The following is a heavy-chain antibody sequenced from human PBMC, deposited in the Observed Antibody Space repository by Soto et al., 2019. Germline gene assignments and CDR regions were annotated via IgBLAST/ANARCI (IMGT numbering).Heavy chain of an antibody. CDR3: ARDRCTTDKSYTHHFDV. J-gene: IGHJ6*02. CDR1: GYTFTSYG. Sequence: QVQLVQSGGEVTKPGASVKVSCKSSGYTFTSYGVSWVRKAPGQGLGWLGCVSVYTGNTKQAQKFQDRVTLTTEASTSTAYLELRNLRSDDTAVYYCARDRCTTDKSYTHHFDVWGQGTTVTVSS. V-gene: IGHV1-18*04. D-gene: IGHD2-8*01. CDR2: VSVYTGNT.